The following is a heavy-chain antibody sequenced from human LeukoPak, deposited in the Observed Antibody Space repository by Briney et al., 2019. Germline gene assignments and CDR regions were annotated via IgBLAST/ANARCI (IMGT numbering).Heavy chain of an antibody. V-gene: IGHV4-59*01. CDR2: IYYSGST. J-gene: IGHJ2*01. CDR3: ARVKGCSSTSCYPSPFGYGPNWYFDL. CDR1: GGSISSYY. D-gene: IGHD2-2*01. Sequence: PSETLSLTCTVSGGSISSYYWSWIRQPPGKGLEWIGYIYYSGSTNYNPSLKSRVTISVDTSKNQFSLKLSSVTAADTAVYYCARVKGCSSTSCYPSPFGYGPNWYFDLWGRGTLVTVSS.